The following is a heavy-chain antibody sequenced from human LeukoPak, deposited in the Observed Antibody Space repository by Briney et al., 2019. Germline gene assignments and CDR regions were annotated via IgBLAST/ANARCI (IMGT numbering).Heavy chain of an antibody. D-gene: IGHD3-9*01. CDR3: AKEPPTYYDILTGYVDY. CDR2: ISGSGGST. Sequence: PGGSLRLSCAASGFTFSSYAMSWVRQAPGKGLEWVSAISGSGGSTYYADSVKGRFTISRDNSKNTLYLQMNSLRAEDTAVYYCAKEPPTYYDILTGYVDYWGQGTLVTVSS. CDR1: GFTFSSYA. V-gene: IGHV3-23*01. J-gene: IGHJ4*02.